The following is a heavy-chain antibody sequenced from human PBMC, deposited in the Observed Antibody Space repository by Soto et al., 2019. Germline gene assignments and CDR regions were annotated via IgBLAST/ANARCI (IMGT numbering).Heavy chain of an antibody. CDR2: IHYNGTT. CDR3: AGDTYGLDV. V-gene: IGHV4-59*01. CDR1: GASINNYY. Sequence: QVQMQESGPGLVKPSETLSLTCTVSGASINNYYCNWVRQPPGKGLEWIGSIHYNGTTHYNPSLESRLTISRDAARNQFSLRLRSVPAADAAVYDCAGDTYGLDVWGQGTTVTVSS. J-gene: IGHJ6*02.